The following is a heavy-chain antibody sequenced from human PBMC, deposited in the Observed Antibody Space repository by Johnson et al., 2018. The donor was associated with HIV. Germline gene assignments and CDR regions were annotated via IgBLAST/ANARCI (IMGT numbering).Heavy chain of an antibody. V-gene: IGHV3-30*04. D-gene: IGHD5-18*01. CDR3: ATQVDTVMRIGSNAFDI. J-gene: IGHJ3*02. Sequence: QVQLVESGGGVVQHGRSLRLSCAASGFTFSSHAMHWVRQAPGKGLEWVAFISFDGTSKYYADSVKGRFTISRDNSKNTMYLQMNSLRGEDTAVYYCATQVDTVMRIGSNAFDIWGQGTMVTVSS. CDR2: ISFDGTSK. CDR1: GFTFSSHA.